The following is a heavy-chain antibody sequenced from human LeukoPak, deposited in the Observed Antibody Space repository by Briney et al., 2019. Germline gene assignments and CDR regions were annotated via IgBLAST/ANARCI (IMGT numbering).Heavy chain of an antibody. Sequence: GGSLRLSCVVSGFTLSDYGIHWVRQAPGRGLQWVAFIPFDGSHKYYADSVEGRFTISRDTSKNTLFLQMNSLTVEDTAIYFCSKDFGPWGVGATPHYWGQGTLVTVSS. CDR1: GFTLSDYG. CDR2: IPFDGSHK. J-gene: IGHJ4*02. CDR3: SKDFGPWGVGATPHY. V-gene: IGHV3-30*02. D-gene: IGHD1-26*01.